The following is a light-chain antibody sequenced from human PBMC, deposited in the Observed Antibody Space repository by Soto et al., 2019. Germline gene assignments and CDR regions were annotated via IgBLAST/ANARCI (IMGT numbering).Light chain of an antibody. V-gene: IGLV1-47*01. CDR2: RNN. CDR1: SSNIGSNY. J-gene: IGLJ2*01. CDR3: AAWDDSLSVV. Sequence: QSVLTQPPSASGTPGQRVTISCSGSSSNIGSNYVYWYQQLPGTAPKLLIYRNNQRPSGVPDRFSDSKSGTSASLAISGLRSEDGADYYCAAWDDSLSVVFGGGTKVTVL.